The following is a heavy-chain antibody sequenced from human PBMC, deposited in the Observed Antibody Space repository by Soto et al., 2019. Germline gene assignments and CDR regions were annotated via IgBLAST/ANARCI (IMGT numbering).Heavy chain of an antibody. Sequence: SETLSLTCTVPGGSVSSGGYYWSWIRQPPGKGLEWIGYIYYSGSTNYNPSLKSRVTISVDTSKNQFSLKLSSVTAADTAVYYCASQETIDYYYYGMDVWGQGTTVTVSS. CDR2: IYYSGST. V-gene: IGHV4-61*08. CDR1: GGSVSSGGYY. J-gene: IGHJ6*02. CDR3: ASQETIDYYYYGMDV.